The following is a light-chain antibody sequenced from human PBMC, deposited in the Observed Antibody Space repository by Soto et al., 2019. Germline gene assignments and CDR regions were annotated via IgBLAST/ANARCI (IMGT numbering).Light chain of an antibody. Sequence: EIVGTQSPVTLSLSPGERATLSCRASQSVSGNSLAWYQQRPGQAPRLLIYDASGRATGTPDRFSGSGSGTDFTLTISRLEPEDFAVYYCEQYGYSPYTFGPGTKVEIK. CDR1: QSVSGNS. J-gene: IGKJ3*01. CDR3: EQYGYSPYT. V-gene: IGKV3-20*01. CDR2: DAS.